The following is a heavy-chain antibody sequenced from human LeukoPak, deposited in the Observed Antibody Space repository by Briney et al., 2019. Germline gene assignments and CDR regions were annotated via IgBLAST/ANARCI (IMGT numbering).Heavy chain of an antibody. CDR1: GFTFTTFW. Sequence: PGGSLRLSCATSGFTFTTFWMHWVRQAPGKGLVWVSRINHDGSSTNYADSVKGRFTISRDNAKNTVYLQMDSLRAEDTAVYYCARDVGMAVAGWRFDPWGQGTLVTVSS. CDR3: ARDVGMAVAGWRFDP. V-gene: IGHV3-74*01. CDR2: INHDGSST. J-gene: IGHJ5*02. D-gene: IGHD6-19*01.